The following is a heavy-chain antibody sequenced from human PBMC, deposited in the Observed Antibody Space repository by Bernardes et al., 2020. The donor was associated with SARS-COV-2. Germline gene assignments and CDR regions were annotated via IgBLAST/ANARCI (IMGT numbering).Heavy chain of an antibody. Sequence: ASVKVSCKASGYTFTGYYMHWVRQAPGQGLEWMGWINPNSGGTNYAQKFQGRVTMTRDTSISTAYMELSRLRSDDTAVYYCARVVVVAARPVYYFDYWGQGTLVTVSS. V-gene: IGHV1-2*02. D-gene: IGHD2-15*01. J-gene: IGHJ4*02. CDR3: ARVVVVAARPVYYFDY. CDR1: GYTFTGYY. CDR2: INPNSGGT.